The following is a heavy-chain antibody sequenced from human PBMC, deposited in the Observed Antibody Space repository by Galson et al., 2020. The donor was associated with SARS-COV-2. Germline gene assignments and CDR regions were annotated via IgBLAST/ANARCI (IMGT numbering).Heavy chain of an antibody. CDR2: IYPGDSDT. V-gene: IGHV5-51*01. J-gene: IGHJ4*02. D-gene: IGHD3-22*01. Sequence: GESLKISCKASGYTFINYWIGWVRQMPGKGLEWMGIIYPGDSDTRYSPSFQGRVTISADESINTAYLTWSSLKASDTAMYYCAREGSDSSRLGIDSWGQGTLVTVPP. CDR3: AREGSDSSRLGIDS. CDR1: GYTFINYW.